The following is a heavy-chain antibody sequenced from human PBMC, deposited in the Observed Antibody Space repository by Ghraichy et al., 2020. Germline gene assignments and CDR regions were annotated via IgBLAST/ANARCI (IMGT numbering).Heavy chain of an antibody. V-gene: IGHV3-21*04. J-gene: IGHJ4*02. Sequence: GGSLRLSCAASGFTFTRYTINWVRQAPGKGLEWVSYISSTSSNIYYADSVKGRFTISRDNAKNSVSLQMNSLRVEDTAVYYCARDSSWVNFDYWGQGTLVSVSS. CDR1: GFTFTRYT. CDR3: ARDSSWVNFDY. D-gene: IGHD3-22*01. CDR2: ISSTSSNI.